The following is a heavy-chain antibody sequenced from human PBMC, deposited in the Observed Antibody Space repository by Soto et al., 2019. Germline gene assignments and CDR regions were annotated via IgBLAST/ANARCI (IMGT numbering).Heavy chain of an antibody. V-gene: IGHV3-33*01. Sequence: GGSLRLSCAASGFAFNTIAMHWVRQAPGKGLEWVAAIWGDGSTEKYADSVKGRFTISRDNSKNRVYLQMNSLRAEDTAVYYCAREGDRTANPFDCWGPGTLVTVSS. CDR1: GFAFNTIA. CDR2: IWGDGSTE. J-gene: IGHJ4*02. CDR3: AREGDRTANPFDC. D-gene: IGHD1-1*01.